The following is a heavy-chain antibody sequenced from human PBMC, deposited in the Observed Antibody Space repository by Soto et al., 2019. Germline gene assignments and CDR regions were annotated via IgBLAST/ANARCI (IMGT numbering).Heavy chain of an antibody. D-gene: IGHD1-20*01. CDR3: ARDRAKWKDYYYYGMDV. Sequence: QVQLQESGPGLVKPSQTLSLTCTVSGGSISSGDDFWTWIRQPPGKGLEWIGYIYYSGSTYYNPSPKSRLTMSVGTSKNQFSLKLSSVTAADTAVYYCARDRAKWKDYYYYGMDVWGQGTTVTVSS. CDR2: IYYSGST. J-gene: IGHJ6*02. V-gene: IGHV4-30-4*01. CDR1: GGSISSGDDF.